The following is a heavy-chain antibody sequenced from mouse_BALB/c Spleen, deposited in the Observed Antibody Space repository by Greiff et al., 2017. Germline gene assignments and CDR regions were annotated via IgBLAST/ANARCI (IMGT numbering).Heavy chain of an antibody. CDR2: ISSGGST. CDR1: GFTFSSYA. CDR3: ARGPLWSDYYAMDD. D-gene: IGHD1-1*02. Sequence: EVKLMESGGGLVKPGGSLKLSCAASGFTFSSYAMSWVRQTPEKRLEWVASISSGGSTYYSDSVMGRFTISRDNARNILYLQMSRMRSEDTAMYYCARGPLWSDYYAMDDWGQGTSVTVSS. V-gene: IGHV5-6-5*01. J-gene: IGHJ4*01.